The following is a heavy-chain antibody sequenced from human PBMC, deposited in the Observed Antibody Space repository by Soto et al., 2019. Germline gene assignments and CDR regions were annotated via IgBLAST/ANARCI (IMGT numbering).Heavy chain of an antibody. Sequence: QVHLLLQTGAEVKKPGSSVKVSCKASGGNPSNSAISWVRQAPGQGLEWMGGIIPVFGIVSYAQKFQGRVTITADESTSTAYMELSSLRSEDTAVYFCAGGRIVVVGSSAYYGMDVWGQGTTVTVSS. D-gene: IGHD2-15*01. J-gene: IGHJ6*02. CDR3: AGGRIVVVGSSAYYGMDV. CDR1: GGNPSNSA. V-gene: IGHV1-69*01. CDR2: IIPVFGIV.